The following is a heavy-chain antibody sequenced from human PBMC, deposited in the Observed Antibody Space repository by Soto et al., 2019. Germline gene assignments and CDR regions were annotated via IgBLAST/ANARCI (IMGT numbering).Heavy chain of an antibody. V-gene: IGHV3-23*01. D-gene: IGHD2-15*01. CDR2: ISGSGGST. J-gene: IGHJ6*02. Sequence: GGSLRLSCAASGFTFSSYAMSWVRQAPGKGLEWVSAISGSGGSTYYADSVKGRFTISRDNSKNSLYLQMNSLRTEDTALYYCAKDWGGSFYYGMDVWGQGTTVTVSS. CDR3: AKDWGGSFYYGMDV. CDR1: GFTFSSYA.